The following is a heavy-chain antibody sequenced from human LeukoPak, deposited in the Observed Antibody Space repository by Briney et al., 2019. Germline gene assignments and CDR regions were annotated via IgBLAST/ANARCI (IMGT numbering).Heavy chain of an antibody. J-gene: IGHJ5*02. Sequence: ASVKVSCKASGYTFTGYYMHWVRQAPGQGLEWMGWINPNSGGTNYAQKFQGRVTMTRDTSISTACMELSRLRSDDTAVYYCARDRVVATILYWFGPWGQGTLVTVSS. CDR2: INPNSGGT. CDR1: GYTFTGYY. D-gene: IGHD5-12*01. CDR3: ARDRVVATILYWFGP. V-gene: IGHV1-2*02.